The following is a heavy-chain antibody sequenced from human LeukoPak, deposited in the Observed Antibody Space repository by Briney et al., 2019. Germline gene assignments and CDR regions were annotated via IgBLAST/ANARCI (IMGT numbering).Heavy chain of an antibody. Sequence: GGSLRLSCAASGFTFSSYEMNWVRQAPGKGLEWVSYISSSGSIIYYADSVKGRFTISRDNAKNSLYLQMNSLRAEDTAVYYCAKDLYYDSSGPFDYWGQGTLVTVSS. CDR2: ISSSGSII. CDR3: AKDLYYDSSGPFDY. J-gene: IGHJ4*02. V-gene: IGHV3-48*03. D-gene: IGHD3-22*01. CDR1: GFTFSSYE.